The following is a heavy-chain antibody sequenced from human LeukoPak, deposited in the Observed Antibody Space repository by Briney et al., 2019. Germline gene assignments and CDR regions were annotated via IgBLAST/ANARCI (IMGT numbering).Heavy chain of an antibody. Sequence: GGSLRLSCAASGFTFSSYGMHWVRQAPGKGLEWAAVIWYDGSNKYYADSVKGRFTISRDNSKNTLYLQMNSLRAEDTAVYYCARDGVSFDYWGQGTLVTVSS. J-gene: IGHJ4*02. D-gene: IGHD3-3*01. CDR2: IWYDGSNK. CDR1: GFTFSSYG. CDR3: ARDGVSFDY. V-gene: IGHV3-33*01.